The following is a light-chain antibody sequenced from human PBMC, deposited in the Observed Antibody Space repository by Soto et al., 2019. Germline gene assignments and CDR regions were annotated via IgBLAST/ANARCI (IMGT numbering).Light chain of an antibody. V-gene: IGKV3-11*01. CDR2: DAY. Sequence: EIVLTQSPATLSLSPGERATLSCRASQSVSSYLAWYQQKPGQAPRLLIYDAYNRATGIPARFRCSGSGTDFTLTISSLEPEAFAVYYCQQSINWPPMYTFGQGTKREIK. J-gene: IGKJ2*01. CDR1: QSVSSY. CDR3: QQSINWPPMYT.